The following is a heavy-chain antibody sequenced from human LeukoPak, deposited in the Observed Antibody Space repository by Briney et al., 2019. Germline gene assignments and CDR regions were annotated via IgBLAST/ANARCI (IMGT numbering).Heavy chain of an antibody. CDR2: IWYDGSNK. J-gene: IGHJ4*02. V-gene: IGHV3-33*01. CDR1: GFTFSSYG. Sequence: QPGGSLRLSCAASGFTFSSYGMHWVRQAPGKGLEWVAVIWYDGSNKYYADSVKGRFTISRDNSKNTLVLQMNSLRAEDTAVYYCARDPDDYGDYSYFDYWGQGTLVTVSS. CDR3: ARDPDDYGDYSYFDY. D-gene: IGHD4-17*01.